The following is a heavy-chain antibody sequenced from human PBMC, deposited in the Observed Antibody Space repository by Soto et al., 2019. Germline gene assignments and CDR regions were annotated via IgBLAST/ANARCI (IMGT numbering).Heavy chain of an antibody. V-gene: IGHV3-74*01. CDR1: GFIFSSHW. CDR2: INGDGSAT. J-gene: IGHJ6*02. D-gene: IGHD2-2*02. CDR3: AVLSGRYCSGTSCYTGHYYYGLDV. Sequence: QPGGSLRLSCAASGFIFSSHWLHWVRQAPGKGLVWVSRINGDGSATNYADSVKGQFTISRDNAKNTLYLQMKSLRAEDTAVYYCAVLSGRYCSGTSCYTGHYYYGLDVWGQGTTVTVSS.